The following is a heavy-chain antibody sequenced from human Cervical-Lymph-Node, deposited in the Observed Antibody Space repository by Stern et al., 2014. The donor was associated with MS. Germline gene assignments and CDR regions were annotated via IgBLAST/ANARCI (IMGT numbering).Heavy chain of an antibody. J-gene: IGHJ4*02. V-gene: IGHV1-69*01. CDR3: AREHHGGNFES. Sequence: VQLVESGAEVRKPGSSVKVSCKASGATFSTNAISWLRQDPGQGPEWMGAIVPIFGRANYVQKLRGRVTITADESASTAYMELRSLRSEDTAVYYCAREHHGGNFESWGQGTLVTVSS. CDR2: IVPIFGRA. CDR1: GATFSTNA. D-gene: IGHD4-23*01.